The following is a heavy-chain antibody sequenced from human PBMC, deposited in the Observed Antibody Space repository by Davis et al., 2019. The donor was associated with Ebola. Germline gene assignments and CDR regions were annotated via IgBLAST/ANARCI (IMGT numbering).Heavy chain of an antibody. CDR1: GFNFDNSW. CDR3: ARGTYYDFWSGDY. J-gene: IGHJ4*02. Sequence: PGGSLRLSCVASGFNFDNSWMTWVRQAPGKGLEWVANMKGDGSLENYVDSVKGRFTISRDNAKKSLYLEMNSLRAEDTAVYYCARGTYYDFWSGDYWGQGTLVTVSS. V-gene: IGHV3-7*01. D-gene: IGHD3-3*01. CDR2: MKGDGSLE.